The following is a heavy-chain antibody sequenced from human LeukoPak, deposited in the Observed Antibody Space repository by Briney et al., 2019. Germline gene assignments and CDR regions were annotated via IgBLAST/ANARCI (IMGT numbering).Heavy chain of an antibody. J-gene: IGHJ4*02. V-gene: IGHV3-48*03. D-gene: IGHD5-12*01. Sequence: GGSLRLSCAASGFTFSSYEMNWVRQAPGKGLEWVSYISSSGSTIYYADSVKGRFTISRDNAKNSLYLQMNSLRAEDTAVYYCARVAIAYYFDYWGQGTLVTVSS. CDR3: ARVAIAYYFDY. CDR2: ISSSGSTI. CDR1: GFTFSSYE.